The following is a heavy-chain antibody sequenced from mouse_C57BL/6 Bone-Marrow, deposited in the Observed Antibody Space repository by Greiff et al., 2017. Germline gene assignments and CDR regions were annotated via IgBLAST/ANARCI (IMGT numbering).Heavy chain of an antibody. Sequence: QVQLKESGAELVKPGASVKLSCKASGYTFTSYWMHWVKQRPGQGLEWIGMIHPNSGSTNYNEKFKSKATLTVDKSSSTAYMQLSSLTSEDSAVYYCARLYDYRRGAMDYWGQGTSVTVSS. J-gene: IGHJ4*01. CDR2: IHPNSGST. CDR3: ARLYDYRRGAMDY. V-gene: IGHV1-64*01. D-gene: IGHD2-4*01. CDR1: GYTFTSYW.